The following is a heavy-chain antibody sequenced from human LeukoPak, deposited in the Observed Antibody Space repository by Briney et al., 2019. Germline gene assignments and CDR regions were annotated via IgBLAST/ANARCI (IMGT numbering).Heavy chain of an antibody. CDR1: GYTFTTYY. CDR2: INPSGGST. Sequence: EASVKVSCKASGYTFTTYYMHWVRQAPGQGLEWMGIINPSGGSTSYAQKFQGRVTMTRNTSISTAYMELSSLRSEDTAVYYCARGGSWLRYYYYMDVWGKGTTVTISS. V-gene: IGHV1-46*01. J-gene: IGHJ6*03. D-gene: IGHD6-13*01. CDR3: ARGGSWLRYYYYMDV.